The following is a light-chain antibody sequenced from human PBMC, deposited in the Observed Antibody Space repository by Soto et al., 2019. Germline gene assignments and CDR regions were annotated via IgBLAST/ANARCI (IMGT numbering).Light chain of an antibody. CDR1: HAISTS. V-gene: IGKV1-27*01. J-gene: IGKJ3*01. Sequence: EIQLTQSPASLSASVGDRGTITCRASHAISTSLAWYQQKPGQVPKLLIFAASTLQSGVPPRVSGSCAGTDFTLTINSLQPEDVATYYCQQYSGAPPLFTFGPGTKVDIK. CDR3: QQYSGAPPLFT. CDR2: AAS.